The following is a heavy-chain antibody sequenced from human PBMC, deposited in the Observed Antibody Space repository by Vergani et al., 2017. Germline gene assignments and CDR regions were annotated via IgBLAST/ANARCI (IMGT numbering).Heavy chain of an antibody. Sequence: EVQLVESGGGLVPPGRSLRLSCAASGFSFGDYAMTWVRQAPGKGLEWVAFIRNKAYGGTTEYAESVKGRFTISRDDSKRLAYLQLSGLKTEDTAVYFCSRGRGYSFGYSDYWGQGTLVTVSS. J-gene: IGHJ4*02. CDR3: SRGRGYSFGYSDY. V-gene: IGHV3-49*04. CDR1: GFSFGDYA. D-gene: IGHD5-18*01. CDR2: IRNKAYGGTT.